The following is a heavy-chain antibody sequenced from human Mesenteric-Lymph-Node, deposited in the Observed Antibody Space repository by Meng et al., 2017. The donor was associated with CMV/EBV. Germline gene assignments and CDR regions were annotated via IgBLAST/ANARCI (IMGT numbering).Heavy chain of an antibody. Sequence: SCAASGFTFSSYWMHWVRQAPGKGLVWVSAISGSGGSTYYADSVKGRFTISRDNSKNTLYLQMNSLRAEDTAVYYCARVGASFALDHWGQGTLVTVSS. D-gene: IGHD1-26*01. CDR3: ARVGASFALDH. CDR1: GFTFSSYW. J-gene: IGHJ5*02. CDR2: ISGSGGST. V-gene: IGHV3-23*01.